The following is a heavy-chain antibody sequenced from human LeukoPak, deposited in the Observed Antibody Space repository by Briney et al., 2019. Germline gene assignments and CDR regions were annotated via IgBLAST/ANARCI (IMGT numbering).Heavy chain of an antibody. J-gene: IGHJ3*02. CDR3: ARGIAAAGLDGAFDI. Sequence: GGSLRLSCAASGFTVSSNYVSWVRQAPGKGLEWVSVIYSGGSTYYADSVKGRFTISRDNSKNTLYLQMNSLRAEDTAVHYCARGIAAAGLDGAFDIWGQGTMVTVSS. CDR1: GFTVSSNY. V-gene: IGHV3-66*01. CDR2: IYSGGST. D-gene: IGHD6-13*01.